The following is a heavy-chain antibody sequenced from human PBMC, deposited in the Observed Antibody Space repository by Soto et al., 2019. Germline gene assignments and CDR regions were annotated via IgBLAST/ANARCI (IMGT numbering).Heavy chain of an antibody. J-gene: IGHJ4*02. CDR2: TYYSGST. D-gene: IGHD3-22*01. V-gene: IGHV4-31*03. Sequence: SETLSLTCTVSGGSISSGGYYWSWIRQHPGKGLEWIGYTYYSGSTYYNPSLKSRVTISVDTSKNQFSLKLSSVTAADTAVYYCASQHYYDSSGYHVVYWGQGTLVPVSS. CDR3: ASQHYYDSSGYHVVY. CDR1: GGSISSGGYY.